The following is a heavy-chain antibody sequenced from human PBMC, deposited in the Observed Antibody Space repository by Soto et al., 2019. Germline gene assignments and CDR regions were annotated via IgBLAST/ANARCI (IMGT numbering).Heavy chain of an antibody. CDR2: VHISGHS. D-gene: IGHD1-1*01. CDR3: ARVHQGCSANNCYFDP. CDR1: GGSVRAPDW. Sequence: SETLSLTCTLSGGSVRAPDWWNWVRQSPDKGLEWIAEVHISGHSNYNPSLRSRVSVSIDSSKNQFYLNLNSVTAADTAIYYCARVHQGCSANNCYFDPWGHGTQVTVSS. V-gene: IGHV4-4*02. J-gene: IGHJ5*02.